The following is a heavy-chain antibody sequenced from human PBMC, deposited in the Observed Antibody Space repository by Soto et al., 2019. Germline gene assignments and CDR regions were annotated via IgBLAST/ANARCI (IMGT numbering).Heavy chain of an antibody. D-gene: IGHD3-22*01. CDR2: INPSGGST. J-gene: IGHJ6*02. V-gene: IGHV1-46*01. CDR3: ARDSNYYDSSGYYYVAYYYGMDV. CDR1: GYTFTSYY. Sequence: ASVKVSCKASGYTFTSYYMHWVRQAPRQGLEWMGIINPSGGSTSYAQKFQGRVTMTRDTSTSTVYMELSSLRSEDTAVYYCARDSNYYDSSGYYYVAYYYGMDVWGQGTTVTVSS.